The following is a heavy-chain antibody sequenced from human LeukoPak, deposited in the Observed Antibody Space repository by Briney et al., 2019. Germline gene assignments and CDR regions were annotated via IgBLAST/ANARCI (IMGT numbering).Heavy chain of an antibody. CDR1: GGSISSYY. CDR2: IYYSGST. Sequence: SETLSLTCTVSGGSISSYYWSWIRQPPGKGLEWIGYIYYSGSTNYNPSLKSRVTISVDTSKNQFSLKLSSVTAADTAVYYCARDTHYDFWSGYPEAFDIWGQGTMVTVSS. V-gene: IGHV4-59*01. J-gene: IGHJ3*02. D-gene: IGHD3-3*01. CDR3: ARDTHYDFWSGYPEAFDI.